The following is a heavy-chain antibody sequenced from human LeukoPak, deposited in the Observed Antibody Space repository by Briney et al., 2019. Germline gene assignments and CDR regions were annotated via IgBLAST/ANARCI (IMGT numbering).Heavy chain of an antibody. V-gene: IGHV4-39*01. D-gene: IGHD5-12*01. Sequence: SETLSLTCTVSGGSISSSTYYWGWIRQPPGKGLEWVGNLYYSGSTYYNPSLKSRVTISVDTSKNQFSLKLSSVTAADTAVYYCARQAISGYDPPPFDSWGQGTLVTVSS. J-gene: IGHJ4*02. CDR3: ARQAISGYDPPPFDS. CDR2: LYYSGST. CDR1: GGSISSSTYY.